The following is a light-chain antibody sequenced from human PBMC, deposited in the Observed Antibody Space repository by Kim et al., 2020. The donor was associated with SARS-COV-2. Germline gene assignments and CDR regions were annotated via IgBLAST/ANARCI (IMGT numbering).Light chain of an antibody. Sequence: SLTISCTGTSSDVGDYDYVSWYQQHPGKAPKLIISDVSNRPSGVSSRFSGSKSGNTASLTISGLQDEDEADYYCCSYARGSAYVFGTGTKVTVL. CDR1: SSDVGDYDY. J-gene: IGLJ1*01. V-gene: IGLV2-14*03. CDR2: DVS. CDR3: CSYARGSAYV.